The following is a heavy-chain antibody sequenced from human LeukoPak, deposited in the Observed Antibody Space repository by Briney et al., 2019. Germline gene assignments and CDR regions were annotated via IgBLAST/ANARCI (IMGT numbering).Heavy chain of an antibody. CDR3: TRDSGTYNWFDP. D-gene: IGHD1-26*01. J-gene: IGHJ5*02. Sequence: GGGLRLSRAASVFTLSGSAIHWVRQSSRTGVEWVGQIDKKDKGYATATAYAASVKGRFTISRDDSINTAYLQMKGLKTEDTALYYCTRDSGTYNWFDPWGQGTLVTVSS. CDR2: IDKKDKGYATAT. V-gene: IGHV3-73*01. CDR1: VFTLSGSA.